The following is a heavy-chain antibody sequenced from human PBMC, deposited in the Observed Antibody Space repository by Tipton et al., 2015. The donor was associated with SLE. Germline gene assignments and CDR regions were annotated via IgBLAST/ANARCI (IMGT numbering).Heavy chain of an antibody. V-gene: IGHV4-31*11. Sequence: TLSLTCAVSGGSFGGAYWTWIRQPPGKGLEWIGNIYYGGGTYYNPSLESRVTISLDTSKNQFSLKLNSVTAADTAVYYCARSTDQNWFDPWGQGTLVTVSS. CDR2: IYYGGGT. CDR1: GGSFGGAY. D-gene: IGHD2-2*01. CDR3: ARSTDQNWFDP. J-gene: IGHJ5*02.